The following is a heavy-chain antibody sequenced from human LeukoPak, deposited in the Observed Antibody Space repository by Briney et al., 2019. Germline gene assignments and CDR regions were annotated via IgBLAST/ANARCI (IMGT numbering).Heavy chain of an antibody. CDR2: IYYSGST. CDR3: ARVVTQGYFDY. CDR1: GGSISSSDYY. Sequence: SETLSLTCTVSGGSISSSDYYWSWIRQPPGKGLEWIGYIYYSGSTYYNPSLKSRVTISVDTSKNQFSLKLSSVTAADTAVYYCARVVTQGYFDYWGQGTLVTVSS. D-gene: IGHD4-23*01. J-gene: IGHJ4*02. V-gene: IGHV4-30-4*08.